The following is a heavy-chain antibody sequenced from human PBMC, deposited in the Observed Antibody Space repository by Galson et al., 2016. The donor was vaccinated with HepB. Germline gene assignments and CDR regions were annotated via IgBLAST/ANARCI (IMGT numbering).Heavy chain of an antibody. Sequence: PALVKPTQTLTLTYPFSGFSLNTSGVSVGWIRQPPGKALEWLALIYWDDDERYSPSLKSRLTITKDTSKNQVVLTMTNMDPVDTATYYCAHSPYNWNQVGWFDPWGQGTLVTVSS. CDR1: GFSLNTSGVS. CDR2: IYWDDDE. D-gene: IGHD1-20*01. CDR3: AHSPYNWNQVGWFDP. J-gene: IGHJ5*02. V-gene: IGHV2-5*02.